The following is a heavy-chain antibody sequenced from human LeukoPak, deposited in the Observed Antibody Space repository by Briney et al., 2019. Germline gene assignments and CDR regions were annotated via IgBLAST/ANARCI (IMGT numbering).Heavy chain of an antibody. J-gene: IGHJ4*02. CDR3: TREGTSGYFHYFDY. Sequence: QPGRSLRLSCTASGFTFGDYAMSWVRQAPGKGLEWVGFIRSKAYGGTTEYAASVKGRFTISRDDSKSIAYLQMNSLKTEDTAVYYCTREGTSGYFHYFDYWGQGTLATVSS. CDR1: GFTFGDYA. CDR2: IRSKAYGGTT. D-gene: IGHD3-22*01. V-gene: IGHV3-49*04.